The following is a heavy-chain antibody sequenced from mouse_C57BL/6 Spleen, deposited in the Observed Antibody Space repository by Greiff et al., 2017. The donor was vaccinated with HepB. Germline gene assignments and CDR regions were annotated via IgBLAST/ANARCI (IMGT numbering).Heavy chain of an antibody. CDR3: ARNYYGSSWYFDV. J-gene: IGHJ1*03. Sequence: VKLVESGGGLVQPGGSLSLSCAASGFTFTDYYMSWVRQPPGKALEWLGFIRNKANGYTTEYSASVKGRFTISRDNSQSILYLQMNALRAEDSATYYCARNYYGSSWYFDVWGTGTTVTVSS. CDR1: GFTFTDYY. V-gene: IGHV7-3*01. D-gene: IGHD1-1*01. CDR2: IRNKANGYTT.